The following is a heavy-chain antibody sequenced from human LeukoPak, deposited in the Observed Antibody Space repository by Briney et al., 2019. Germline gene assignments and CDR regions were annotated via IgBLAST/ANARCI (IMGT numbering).Heavy chain of an antibody. Sequence: GGSLRLSCAASGFTFTSYTMSWVRQAPGKGLEWVSAISGSGGTTYYADSVKGRFTISRDNAKNSLYLQMNSLRAEDTAVYYCARDYYDSSGLSSLDYWGQGTLVTVSS. CDR1: GFTFTSYT. CDR2: ISGSGGTT. CDR3: ARDYYDSSGLSSLDY. J-gene: IGHJ4*02. D-gene: IGHD3-22*01. V-gene: IGHV3-23*01.